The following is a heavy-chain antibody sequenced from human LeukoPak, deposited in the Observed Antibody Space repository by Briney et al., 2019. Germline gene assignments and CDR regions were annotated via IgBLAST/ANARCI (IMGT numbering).Heavy chain of an antibody. CDR1: GFTLRSHA. CDR3: ARCSSGWYDSYFNF. D-gene: IGHD6-19*01. J-gene: IGHJ4*02. V-gene: IGHV3-23*01. Sequence: GGSLRLSCATSGFTLRSHAMSWVRQAPGKGLEWVSSISARGNSTLYADSVKGRFTISRDNSKNSLFLQMNSLRAEDTAVYFCARCSSGWYDSYFNFWGQGTLVTVSS. CDR2: ISARGNST.